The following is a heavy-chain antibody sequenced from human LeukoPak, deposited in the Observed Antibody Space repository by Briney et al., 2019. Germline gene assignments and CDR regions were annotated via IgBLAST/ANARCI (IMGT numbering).Heavy chain of an antibody. CDR3: ARMYSSGRIFDP. J-gene: IGHJ5*02. CDR2: INHSGST. CDR1: GGSFSGYY. Sequence: SETLSLTCAVYGGSFSGYYWSWIRQPPGKGLEWIGEINHSGSTNYNPSLKSRVTISVDTSKHQFSLKLSSVTAADTAVYYCARMYSSGRIFDPWGQGTLVTVSS. V-gene: IGHV4-34*01. D-gene: IGHD6-19*01.